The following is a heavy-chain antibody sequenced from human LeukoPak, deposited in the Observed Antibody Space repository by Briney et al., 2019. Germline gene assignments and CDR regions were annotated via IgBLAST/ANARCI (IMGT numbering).Heavy chain of an antibody. CDR3: AIGQWWLDY. CDR1: GFTFSSYA. V-gene: IGHV3-23*01. CDR2: ISGSGGST. J-gene: IGHJ4*02. Sequence: PGGSLRLSCAASGFTFSSYAMTWVRQAPGKGLEWVSGISGSGGSTYYADSVKGRFTISRDNSKNTLYLQMNSLRAEDTAVYYCAIGQWWLDYWGQVTLVTVSS. D-gene: IGHD2-8*01.